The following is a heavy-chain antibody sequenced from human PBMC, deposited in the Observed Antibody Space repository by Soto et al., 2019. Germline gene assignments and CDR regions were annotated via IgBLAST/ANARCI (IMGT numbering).Heavy chain of an antibody. CDR1: GFTFSSYW. CDR2: IKQDGSEK. Sequence: EVQLVESGGGLVQPGGSLRLSCAASGFTFSSYWMSWVRQAPGKGLEWVANIKQDGSEKYYVDSVKGRFTISRANAKNSLYLQMNSLRAEDTAVYYCATEWELLPRPFDYWGQGTLVTVSS. V-gene: IGHV3-7*05. J-gene: IGHJ4*02. CDR3: ATEWELLPRPFDY. D-gene: IGHD1-26*01.